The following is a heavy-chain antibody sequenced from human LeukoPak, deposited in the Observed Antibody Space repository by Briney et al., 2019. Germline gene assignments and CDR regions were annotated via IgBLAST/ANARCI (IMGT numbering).Heavy chain of an antibody. CDR2: ISWNSGSI. V-gene: IGHV3-9*01. D-gene: IGHD3-10*01. Sequence: GGSLRLSCAASGFTFDDYAMHWVRQAPGKGLEWVSGISWNSGSIGYADSVKGRFTISRDNAKNSLYLQMNSLRAEDTALYYCAKASSYEYGSGSLDVWGQGTTVTVSS. CDR1: GFTFDDYA. J-gene: IGHJ6*02. CDR3: AKASSYEYGSGSLDV.